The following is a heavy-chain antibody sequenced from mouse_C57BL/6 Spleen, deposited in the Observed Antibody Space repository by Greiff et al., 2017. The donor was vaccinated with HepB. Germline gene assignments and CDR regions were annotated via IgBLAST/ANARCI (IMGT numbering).Heavy chain of an antibody. Sequence: QVQLKESGAELVKPGASVKLSCKASGYNFTEYTIHWVKQRSGQGLAWIGWFYPGSGSIKSNEKFKDKATLTADKSSSTVYMELSRLTSEDSAVYFSARHEDGYSPFAYWGQGTLVTVSA. J-gene: IGHJ3*01. V-gene: IGHV1-62-2*01. CDR1: GYNFTEYT. D-gene: IGHD2-12*01. CDR2: FYPGSGSI. CDR3: ARHEDGYSPFAY.